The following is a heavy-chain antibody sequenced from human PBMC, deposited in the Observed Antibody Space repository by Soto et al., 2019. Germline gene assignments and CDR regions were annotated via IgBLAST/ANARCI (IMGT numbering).Heavy chain of an antibody. Sequence: EVQLVQSGAEVKKPGESLRISCKVSGYSFTNSWISWVRQMPGKGLEWLGRIDPSDSYTNYSPSFQGHVTISVDKSISTAFLQWNSLEASDTAMYYCARRTGESSGFYYWYFDLWGRGTLVSVSS. J-gene: IGHJ2*01. CDR1: GYSFTNSW. D-gene: IGHD3-22*01. CDR3: ARRTGESSGFYYWYFDL. V-gene: IGHV5-10-1*01. CDR2: IDPSDSYT.